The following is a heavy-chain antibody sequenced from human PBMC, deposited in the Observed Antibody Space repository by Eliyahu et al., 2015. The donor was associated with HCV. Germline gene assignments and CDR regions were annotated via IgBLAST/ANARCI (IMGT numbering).Heavy chain of an antibody. J-gene: IGHJ4*02. CDR3: AHRLLHGYSGVFDF. D-gene: IGHD5-24*01. V-gene: IGHV2-5*01. Sequence: RYSPSLKSRLTITKDTSKNQVVLTMTNLDPVDTATYYCAHRLLHGYSGVFDFWGQGILVTVSS.